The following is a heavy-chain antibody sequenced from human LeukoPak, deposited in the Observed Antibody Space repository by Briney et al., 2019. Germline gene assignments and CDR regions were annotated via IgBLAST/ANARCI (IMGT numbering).Heavy chain of an antibody. V-gene: IGHV1-2*02. Sequence: ASVKVSCKASGYTFTGYYMHWVRQAPGQGLEWMGWINPNSGGTNYAQNFQGRVTMTRDTSINTAYMELSSLRSEDTAVYYCARGGMAATVDYWGQGTLVTVSS. CDR3: ARGGMAATVDY. CDR2: INPNSGGT. CDR1: GYTFTGYY. J-gene: IGHJ4*02. D-gene: IGHD6-13*01.